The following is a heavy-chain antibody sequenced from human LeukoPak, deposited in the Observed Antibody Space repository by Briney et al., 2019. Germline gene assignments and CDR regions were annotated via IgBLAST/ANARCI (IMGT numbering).Heavy chain of an antibody. CDR3: ARDIHVEAYDDFDI. Sequence: GASVKVSCTASGYTFTGYYIHWVRQAPGQGLEWMGWINPNSGGTKCAQKFQGRVTLTREPSISTASMELSRLRSDDTAVYYCARDIHVEAYDDFDIWGQGTMVTVSS. CDR1: GYTFTGYY. J-gene: IGHJ3*02. CDR2: INPNSGGT. D-gene: IGHD2-21*01. V-gene: IGHV1-2*02.